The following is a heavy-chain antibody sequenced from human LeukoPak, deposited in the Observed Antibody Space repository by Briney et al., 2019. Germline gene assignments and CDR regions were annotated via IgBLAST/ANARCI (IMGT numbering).Heavy chain of an antibody. D-gene: IGHD6-13*01. CDR3: TRRSSSWYPFDY. CDR2: ISSNGGST. V-gene: IGHV3-64D*06. J-gene: IGHJ4*02. CDR1: GFTVSSNY. Sequence: PGGSLRLSCAASGFTVSSNYMSWVRQAPGKGLEYVSAISSNGGSTYYADSVKGRFTISRDNSKNTLYLQMSSLRAEDTAVYYCTRRSSSWYPFDYWGQGTLVTVSS.